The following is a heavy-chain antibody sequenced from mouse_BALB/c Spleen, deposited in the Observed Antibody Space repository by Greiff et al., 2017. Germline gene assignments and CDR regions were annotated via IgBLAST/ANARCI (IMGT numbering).Heavy chain of an antibody. CDR1: GYTFTDYE. CDR2: IDPETGGT. Sequence: QVQLQQSGAELVRPGASVTLSCKASGYTFTDYEMHWVKQTPVHGLEWIGAIDPETGGTAYNQKFKGKATLTADKSSSTAYMELRSLTSEDSAVYYCTDHAYWGQGLWSLSLQ. CDR3: TDHAY. J-gene: IGHJ3*01. V-gene: IGHV1-15*01.